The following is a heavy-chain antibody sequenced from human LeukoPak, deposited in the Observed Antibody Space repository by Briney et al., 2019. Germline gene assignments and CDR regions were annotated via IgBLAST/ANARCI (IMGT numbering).Heavy chain of an antibody. J-gene: IGHJ3*02. V-gene: IGHV3-48*01. CDR3: AKVLVYDRSGDDAFDI. D-gene: IGHD3-22*01. Sequence: PGGSLRLSCAASGFTFNTYTMNWVRQAPGKGLEWVSYISGSSGIIDYADSVRGRFTISRDNAKNSLYLQMNRLRAEDTAVYYCAKVLVYDRSGDDAFDIWGQGTMVTVSS. CDR2: ISGSSGII. CDR1: GFTFNTYT.